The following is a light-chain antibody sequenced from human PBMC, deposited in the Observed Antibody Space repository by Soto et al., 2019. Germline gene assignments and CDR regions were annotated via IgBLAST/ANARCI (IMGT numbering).Light chain of an antibody. CDR1: QSISTW. J-gene: IGKJ1*01. Sequence: IQMTQSPSILSASVGDRVTITCRASQSISTWLAWYQQKPGKAPRLLIYKASTLESGVPSRFSGSGFGTEFSLTISSLQPDDFGSYYCQHTRTFGQGTKVDIK. CDR2: KAS. V-gene: IGKV1-5*03. CDR3: QHTRT.